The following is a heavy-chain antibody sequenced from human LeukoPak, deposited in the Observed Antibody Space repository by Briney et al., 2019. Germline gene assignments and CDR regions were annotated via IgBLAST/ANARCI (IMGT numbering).Heavy chain of an antibody. V-gene: IGHV3-48*03. J-gene: IGHJ4*02. Sequence: GGYVRLSCVGSGFTFSSYDMNWVRQAPGKGLEWVSYLSSSGRTIYYADSVKGRFTISRDNAKNSLYLQMNSLRAEDTAVYYCAREQLGMAYWGQGTQVTVSS. CDR3: AREQLGMAY. CDR2: LSSSGRTI. D-gene: IGHD7-27*01. CDR1: GFTFSSYD.